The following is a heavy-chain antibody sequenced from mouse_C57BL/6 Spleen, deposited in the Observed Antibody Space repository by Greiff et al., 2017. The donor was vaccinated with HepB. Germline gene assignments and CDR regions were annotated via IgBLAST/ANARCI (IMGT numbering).Heavy chain of an antibody. D-gene: IGHD2-1*01. V-gene: IGHV14-4*01. Sequence: VQLQQSGAELVRPGASVKLSCTASGFNIKDDYMHWVKQRPEQGLEWIGWIDPENGDTEYASKFQGKATITADTSSNTAYLQLSSLTSEDTAVYYCTTGGYSCNSNAMDYWGQGTSVTVSS. CDR1: GFNIKDDY. CDR2: IDPENGDT. J-gene: IGHJ4*01. CDR3: TTGGYSCNSNAMDY.